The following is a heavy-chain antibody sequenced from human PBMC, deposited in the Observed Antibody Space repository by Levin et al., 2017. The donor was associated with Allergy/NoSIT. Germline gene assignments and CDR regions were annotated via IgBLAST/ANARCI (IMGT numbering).Heavy chain of an antibody. CDR1: GYSFTAYY. J-gene: IGHJ4*02. D-gene: IGHD3-10*01. CDR3: PSGPASAFKWFGESLG. Sequence: GASVKVSCKASGYSFTAYYMYWVRQAPGQGLEYMGWINPDSGDTHYAQKFRGRVSMTRDTSISTAYMELSSLRFDDTAVYYCPSGPASAFKWFGESLGGGPGTLVTVSS. CDR2: INPDSGDT. V-gene: IGHV1-2*02.